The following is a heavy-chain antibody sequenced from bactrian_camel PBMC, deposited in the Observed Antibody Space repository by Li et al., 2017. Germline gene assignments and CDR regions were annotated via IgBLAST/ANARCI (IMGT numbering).Heavy chain of an antibody. CDR3: AADERTVLGFCSGTYWDGSWPNF. Sequence: HVQLVESGGGLVQPGGSLRLSCTASGFTFSTNWVYWVRQAPGKEREGVAAIWSFGGSTWYADSVKGRFTISRDVAKNTLYLQMNNLKPEDTSMCYCAADERTVLGFCSGTYWDGSWPNFRGRGTQVTVS. CDR1: GFTFSTNW. J-gene: IGHJ4*01. V-gene: IGHV3S26*01. D-gene: IGHD2*01. CDR2: IWSFGGST.